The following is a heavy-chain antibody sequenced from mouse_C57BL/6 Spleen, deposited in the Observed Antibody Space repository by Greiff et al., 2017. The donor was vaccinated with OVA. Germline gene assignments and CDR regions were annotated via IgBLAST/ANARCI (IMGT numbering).Heavy chain of an antibody. CDR2: IYWDDDK. CDR3: ARSRNSRRGKDYFDY. J-gene: IGHJ2*01. Sequence: QVTLKESGPGILQSSQTLSLSCSFSGFSLSTSGMGVSWIRQPSGLGLEWLAHIYWDDDKRYNPYLKSRLIISKNTSRNQVFIKVTSVDTAETATYYCARSRNSRRGKDYFDYWGQGTTLTVSS. V-gene: IGHV8-12*01. D-gene: IGHD1-1*01. CDR1: GFSLSTSGMG.